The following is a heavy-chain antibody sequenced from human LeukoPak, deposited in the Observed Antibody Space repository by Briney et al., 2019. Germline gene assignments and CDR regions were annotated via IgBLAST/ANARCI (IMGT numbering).Heavy chain of an antibody. Sequence: PGGSLRLSCAASGFTFTAYYMTWIRQAPGKGLEWVSYISSSGSSTKNADSVKGRFTISRDNAKNSVHLQMNSLRAEDTAVYYCARGSSTLDHWGQGTLVTVSS. V-gene: IGHV3-11*01. CDR1: GFTFTAYY. CDR3: ARGSSTLDH. CDR2: ISSSGSST. D-gene: IGHD3-10*01. J-gene: IGHJ4*02.